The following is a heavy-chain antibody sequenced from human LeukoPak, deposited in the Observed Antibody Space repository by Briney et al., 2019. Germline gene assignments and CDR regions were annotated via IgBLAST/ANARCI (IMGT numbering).Heavy chain of an antibody. CDR3: VRERHINGLFRFAY. J-gene: IGHJ4*02. D-gene: IGHD1-20*01. V-gene: IGHV3-7*01. CDR1: GFTFSSYW. CDR2: INQDGSEK. Sequence: GGSLRLSCAASGFTFSSYWMVWVRQAPGRGLEWVANINQDGSEKSYVDSVKGRFTISRDNAENLLYLQMNSLRVEDTAEFYCVRERHINGLFRFAYGGQGALVTVSS.